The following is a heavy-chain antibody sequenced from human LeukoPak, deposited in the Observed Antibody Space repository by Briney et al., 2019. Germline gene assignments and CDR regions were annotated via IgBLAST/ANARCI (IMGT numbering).Heavy chain of an antibody. CDR3: ARANYYGSGSYYNVGAFDI. J-gene: IGHJ3*02. D-gene: IGHD3-10*01. CDR1: GYTFTNYY. CDR2: INPSGGST. Sequence: ASVTVSFKASGYTFTNYYTHWVRQAPGQGLEWMGIINPSGGSTGYAQKFQGRVTMTRDTSTSTVYMELSSLRSEDTAVYYCARANYYGSGSYYNVGAFDIWGQGTLVTVSS. V-gene: IGHV1-46*01.